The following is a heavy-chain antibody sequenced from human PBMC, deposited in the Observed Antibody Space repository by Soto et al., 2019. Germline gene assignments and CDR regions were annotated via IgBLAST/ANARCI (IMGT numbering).Heavy chain of an antibody. D-gene: IGHD3-10*01. CDR2: INHSGST. V-gene: IGHV4-34*01. J-gene: IGHJ5*02. CDR3: AGTPYYYGPNNWFDP. Sequence: SETLSLTCAVYGGSFSGYYWSWIRQPPGKGREWIGEINHSGSTNYNPSLKSRVTISVDTSKNQFSLKLSSVPAADTAVYYCAGTPYYYGPNNWFDPWGQGTLVTVSS. CDR1: GGSFSGYY.